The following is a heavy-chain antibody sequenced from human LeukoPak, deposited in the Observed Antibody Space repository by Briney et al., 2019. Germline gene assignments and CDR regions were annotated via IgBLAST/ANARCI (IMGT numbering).Heavy chain of an antibody. J-gene: IGHJ4*02. Sequence: PSETLSLTCTVSGGSISSYYWGWIRQPPGKGLEWIGSMYYSGSTCYNPSLKSRVTISINTSKNQFSLKLTSVTAADTAVYYCARAGGSGLIDYWGQGTLVTVSS. V-gene: IGHV4-39*07. CDR3: ARAGGSGLIDY. CDR2: MYYSGST. CDR1: GGSISSYY. D-gene: IGHD6-19*01.